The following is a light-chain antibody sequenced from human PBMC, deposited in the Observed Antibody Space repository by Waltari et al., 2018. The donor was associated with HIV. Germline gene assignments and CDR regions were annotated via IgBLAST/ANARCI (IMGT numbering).Light chain of an antibody. Sequence: QSVLTQPPSASGTPGQRVTISCSGSSSNIGSNFVYWYHKLPGPAPQPLFYRNHQRPSGVPDRFSGSKSGTSASLAISGLRSEDEADYYCAAWDDSHYVFGTGTKVTVL. V-gene: IGLV1-47*01. CDR2: RNH. J-gene: IGLJ1*01. CDR1: SSNIGSNF. CDR3: AAWDDSHYV.